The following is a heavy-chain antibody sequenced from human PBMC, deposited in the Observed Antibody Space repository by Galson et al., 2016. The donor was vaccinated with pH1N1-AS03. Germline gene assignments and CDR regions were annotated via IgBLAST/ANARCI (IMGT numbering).Heavy chain of an antibody. CDR3: VRDFRWGGNSGY. V-gene: IGHV3-66*01. D-gene: IGHD4-23*01. CDR1: GFTVSSSH. CDR2: IYSGGTT. J-gene: IGHJ4*02. Sequence: SLRLSCAASGFTVSSSHMNWVRQAPGKGLEWVSIIYSGGTTYYADSVKGRFIVSRDNSKNTLYLQMNSLRADDTAVYYCVRDFRWGGNSGYWGQGTLVTVSS.